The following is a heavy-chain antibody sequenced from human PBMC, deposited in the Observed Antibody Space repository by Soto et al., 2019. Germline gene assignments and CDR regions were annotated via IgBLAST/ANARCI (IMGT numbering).Heavy chain of an antibody. CDR3: AIFGGSVSG. V-gene: IGHV1-3*01. J-gene: IGHJ4*02. CDR1: GYTFTRYT. CDR2: INAGNDNI. D-gene: IGHD3-10*01. Sequence: QVQLVQSGAEVKKPGASVKVSCKASGYTFTRYTMYWVRQAPGQRLECMGWINAGNDNIKYSQKFQGRVTITMDTSASTAYMDLTSLRSEDTAVYYCAIFGGSVSGWGQGTLVTVSS.